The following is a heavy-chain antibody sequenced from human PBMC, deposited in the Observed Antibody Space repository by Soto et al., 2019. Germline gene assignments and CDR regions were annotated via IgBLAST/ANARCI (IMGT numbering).Heavy chain of an antibody. J-gene: IGHJ6*02. Sequence: PSETLSLTCTVSGGSISSYYWSWIRQPPGKGLEWIGYIYYSGSTNYNPSLKSRVTISVDTSKNQFSLKLSSVTAADTAVYYCALTPIAAAGPHPYYYGMDVWGQGTTVTVSS. D-gene: IGHD6-13*01. CDR2: IYYSGST. CDR3: ALTPIAAAGPHPYYYGMDV. V-gene: IGHV4-59*01. CDR1: GGSISSYY.